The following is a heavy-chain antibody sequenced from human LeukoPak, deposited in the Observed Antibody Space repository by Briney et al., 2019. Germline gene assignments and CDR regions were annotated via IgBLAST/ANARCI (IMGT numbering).Heavy chain of an antibody. CDR2: INPSGGST. V-gene: IGHV1-46*01. D-gene: IGHD3-10*01. J-gene: IGHJ5*02. Sequence: GASVKLSCTASGYPFTTYYMHWVRQAPGQGLEWLGIINPSGGSTSYAQKFQGRVTMTRDTYTSTVDMELSSLRSEDTAVYYCARDGLGSYNFWFDPWGQGSLVTVSS. CDR3: ARDGLGSYNFWFDP. CDR1: GYPFTTYY.